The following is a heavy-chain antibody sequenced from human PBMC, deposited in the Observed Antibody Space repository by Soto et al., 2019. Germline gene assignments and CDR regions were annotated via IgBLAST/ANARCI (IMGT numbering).Heavy chain of an antibody. Sequence: GGSLRLSCAASGFTFSSYGMHWVRQAPGKGLEWVAVIWYDGSNKYYADSVKGRFTISRDNSKNTLYLQMNSLRAEDTAVYYCARDYDFWSGYPDYWGQGTLVTRLL. J-gene: IGHJ4*02. D-gene: IGHD3-3*01. CDR3: ARDYDFWSGYPDY. V-gene: IGHV3-33*01. CDR1: GFTFSSYG. CDR2: IWYDGSNK.